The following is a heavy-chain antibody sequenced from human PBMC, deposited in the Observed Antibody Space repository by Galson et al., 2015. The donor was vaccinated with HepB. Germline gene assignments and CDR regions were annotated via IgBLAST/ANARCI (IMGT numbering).Heavy chain of an antibody. D-gene: IGHD4-11*01. CDR2: IYYSGSS. CDR3: ARRTVTSFSDYFDY. Sequence: TLSLTCTVSGGSISRSSSYWGWIRQPPGKGLEWIGSIYYSGSSSYNPALMSRVTISVDTSKNQFSLKLSSVTAADTAVYYCARRTVTSFSDYFDYWGQGTLVTVSS. V-gene: IGHV4-39*01. CDR1: GGSISRSSSY. J-gene: IGHJ4*02.